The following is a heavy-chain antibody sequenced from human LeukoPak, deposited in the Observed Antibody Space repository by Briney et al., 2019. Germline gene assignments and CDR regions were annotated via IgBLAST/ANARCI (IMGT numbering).Heavy chain of an antibody. CDR1: GGSFSGYY. J-gene: IGHJ6*03. D-gene: IGHD3-22*01. CDR3: TRGSIAYYYMDV. V-gene: IGHV4-59*01. Sequence: SETLSLTCAVYGGSFSGYYWSWIRQPPGKGLEWIGNIYYSGSTNYNPSLKSRVTILVDTSKNQFSLKLSSVTAADTAVYYCTRGSIAYYYMDVWGKGTTVTISS. CDR2: IYYSGST.